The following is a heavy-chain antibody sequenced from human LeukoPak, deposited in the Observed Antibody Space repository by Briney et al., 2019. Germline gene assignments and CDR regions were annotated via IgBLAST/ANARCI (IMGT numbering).Heavy chain of an antibody. Sequence: ASVKVSCKASGYTFTSYYMHWVRQAPGQGLEWMGIINPSGGSTSYAQKFQGRVTMTRDTSTSTVYMELSSLRSEDTAVYYCARVGIMITFGGVIVTGHFDYWGQGTLSPSPQ. V-gene: IGHV1-46*01. CDR2: INPSGGST. D-gene: IGHD3-16*02. J-gene: IGHJ4*02. CDR1: GYTFTSYY. CDR3: ARVGIMITFGGVIVTGHFDY.